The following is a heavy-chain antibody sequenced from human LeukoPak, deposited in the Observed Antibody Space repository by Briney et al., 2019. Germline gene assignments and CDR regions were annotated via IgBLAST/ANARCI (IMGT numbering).Heavy chain of an antibody. CDR3: ARVVTLNFWSGYGYFQH. Sequence: SETLSLTCTVSGGSISSYYWSWIRQPPGKGLEWIGYIYYSGSTNYNPSLKSRVTISVDTSKNQFSLKLSSVTAADTSVYYCARVVTLNFWSGYGYFQHWGQGTLVTVFS. D-gene: IGHD3-3*01. CDR2: IYYSGST. J-gene: IGHJ1*01. CDR1: GGSISSYY. V-gene: IGHV4-59*01.